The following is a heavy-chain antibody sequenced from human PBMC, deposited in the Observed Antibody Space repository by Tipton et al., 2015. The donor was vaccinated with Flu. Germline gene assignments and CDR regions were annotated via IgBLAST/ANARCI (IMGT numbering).Heavy chain of an antibody. CDR2: IYPGDSET. J-gene: IGHJ2*01. Sequence: QLVQSGPEVKKLGESLKISCKVSGYSFSNYWIGWVRQMPGKGLEWMGIIYPGDSETKYSPSFQGQVTISADKYISTAYLQWSRLKASDTAIYYCVRHPYCTNAICPPGYWYFDLWGLGTLVTVSS. D-gene: IGHD2-8*01. V-gene: IGHV5-51*01. CDR3: VRHPYCTNAICPPGYWYFDL. CDR1: GYSFSNYW.